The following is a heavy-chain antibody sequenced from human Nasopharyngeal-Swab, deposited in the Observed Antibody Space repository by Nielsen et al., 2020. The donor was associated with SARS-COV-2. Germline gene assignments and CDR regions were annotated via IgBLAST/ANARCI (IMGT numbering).Heavy chain of an antibody. V-gene: IGHV3-48*03. CDR3: ARETIDCGGDCLDY. Sequence: GGSLRLSCVGSGFTFSNYELNWVRQAPGQGLQWVSYISTSATSTFYAESLKGRFTTSRDNAKNSLYLQMHSLRAEDTAVYYCARETIDCGGDCLDYWGQGTLVTVSS. CDR2: ISTSATST. CDR1: GFTFSNYE. D-gene: IGHD2-21*02. J-gene: IGHJ4*02.